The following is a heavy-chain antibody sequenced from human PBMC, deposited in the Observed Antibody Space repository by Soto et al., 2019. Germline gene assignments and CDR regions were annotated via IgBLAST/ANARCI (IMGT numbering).Heavy chain of an antibody. J-gene: IGHJ4*02. CDR3: ARAPYYGSGGDY. D-gene: IGHD3-10*01. CDR2: IYYSGST. Sequence: SETLSLTCAVYGGSFSGYYWSWIRQPPGKGLEWIGYIYYSGSTNYNPSLKSRVTISVDTSKNQFSLKLSSVTAADTAVYYCARAPYYGSGGDYWGQGTLVTVSS. CDR1: GGSFSGYY. V-gene: IGHV4-59*01.